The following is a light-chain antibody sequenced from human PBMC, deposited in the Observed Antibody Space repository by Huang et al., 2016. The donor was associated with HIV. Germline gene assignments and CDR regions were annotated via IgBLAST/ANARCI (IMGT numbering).Light chain of an antibody. V-gene: IGKV4-1*01. CDR3: QQYYSTPRT. CDR1: QSVLYSSHNKNY. J-gene: IGKJ1*01. CDR2: WAS. Sequence: DIVMTQSPDSLAVSLGERTTINCKSSQSVLYSSHNKNYLAWYQQKPGQPTKLLIYWASTRESGVPDRFSGSGSGTDFTLTISSLQAEDVAVYYCQQYYSTPRTFGQGTKVEIK.